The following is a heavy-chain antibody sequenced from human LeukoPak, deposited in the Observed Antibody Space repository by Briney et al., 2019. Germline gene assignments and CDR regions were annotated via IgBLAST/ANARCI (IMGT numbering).Heavy chain of an antibody. V-gene: IGHV3-15*01. CDR1: GFTFSSAL. CDR2: IFSKIDGGTT. D-gene: IGHD1-7*01. Sequence: GGSLRLSCAASGFTFSSALMTWVRQAPGKGLEWVGRIFSKIDGGTTHYAAPVKGRFTISRDDSKNILYLQMNSVTTEDSAIYYCAIWNYSTFEYCGQGTLVTVSS. J-gene: IGHJ4*02. CDR3: AIWNYSTFEY.